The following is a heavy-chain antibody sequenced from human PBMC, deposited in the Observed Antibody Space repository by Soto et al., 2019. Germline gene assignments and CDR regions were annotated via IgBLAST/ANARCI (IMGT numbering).Heavy chain of an antibody. D-gene: IGHD5-18*01. CDR1: GYTFIDYF. V-gene: IGHV1-2*02. Sequence: QVQLVQSGAEVKKPGASVKVSCRASGYTFIDYFMQWVRQAPGQGLEWMGWINPNNGNTNYAQKFQGRVTMTRDTSISAAYMELRILGSDDTAVYFCARGGYSYGDYYYYGMDVWGQGTTVTVSS. CDR2: INPNNGNT. CDR3: ARGGYSYGDYYYYGMDV. J-gene: IGHJ6*02.